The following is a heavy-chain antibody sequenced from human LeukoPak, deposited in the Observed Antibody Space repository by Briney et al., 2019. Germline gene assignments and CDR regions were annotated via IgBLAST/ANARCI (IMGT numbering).Heavy chain of an antibody. CDR2: ISGSGGST. CDR3: ARAPTGAAYLDY. V-gene: IGHV3-23*01. CDR1: GFTFSSYA. D-gene: IGHD7-27*01. Sequence: GSLRLSCAASGFTFSSYAMSWVRQAPGKGLEWVSAISGSGGSTYYADSVKGRFTISRDNSKNTLYLQMNSLRAEDTAVYYCARAPTGAAYLDYWGQGTLVTVSS. J-gene: IGHJ4*02.